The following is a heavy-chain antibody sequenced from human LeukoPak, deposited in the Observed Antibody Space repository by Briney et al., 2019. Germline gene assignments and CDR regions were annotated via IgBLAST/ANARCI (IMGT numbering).Heavy chain of an antibody. CDR1: GGSISSYY. CDR3: ARKRLRNYFDY. J-gene: IGHJ4*02. V-gene: IGHV4-59*12. D-gene: IGHD4-17*01. Sequence: SETLSLTCTVSGGSISSYYWSWIRQPPGKGLEWIGYIYYSGSTNYNPSLKSRVTISVDTSKNQFSLKLSSVTAADTAVYYCARKRLRNYFDYWGQGTLVTVSS. CDR2: IYYSGST.